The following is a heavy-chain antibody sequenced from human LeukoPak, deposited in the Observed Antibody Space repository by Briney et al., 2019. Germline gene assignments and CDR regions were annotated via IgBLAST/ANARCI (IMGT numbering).Heavy chain of an antibody. CDR3: ARDSIFITGSRGCVDY. Sequence: QAGGSLRLSCAASGFTFSSYAMSWVRQAPGKGLEWVSAISGSGGSTYYADSVKGRFTISRDNSKNTLYLQMNSLRAEDTAVYYCARDSIFITGSRGCVDYWGQGALVTVSS. J-gene: IGHJ4*02. CDR1: GFTFSSYA. D-gene: IGHD1-20*01. V-gene: IGHV3-23*01. CDR2: ISGSGGST.